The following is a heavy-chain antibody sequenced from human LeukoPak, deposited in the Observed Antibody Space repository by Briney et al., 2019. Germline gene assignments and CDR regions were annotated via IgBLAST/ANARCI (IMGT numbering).Heavy chain of an antibody. V-gene: IGHV3-30*18. Sequence: GGSLRLSCAASGFTFSSYGMHWVRQAPGKGLEWVAVISYDGSNKYYADSVKGRFTISRGNSKNTLYLQMNSLRAEDTAVYYCAKDLATHRHSNPGDYWGQGTLVTVSS. J-gene: IGHJ4*02. CDR2: ISYDGSNK. CDR3: AKDLATHRHSNPGDY. D-gene: IGHD5-18*01. CDR1: GFTFSSYG.